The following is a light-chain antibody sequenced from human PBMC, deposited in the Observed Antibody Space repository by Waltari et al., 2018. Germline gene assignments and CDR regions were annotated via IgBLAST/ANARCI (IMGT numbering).Light chain of an antibody. V-gene: IGLV2-23*01. CDR3: CSYAGSTASVM. CDR1: SSAVGSYNL. J-gene: IGLJ3*02. CDR2: EGS. Sequence: QSALTQPASVSGSPGQSITIPCPGTSSAVGSYNLVSWYQHHPGKAPKVMIYEGSKRPSGVSNRFSGSKSGNTASLTISGLQAEDEADYYCCSYAGSTASVMFGGGTKLTVL.